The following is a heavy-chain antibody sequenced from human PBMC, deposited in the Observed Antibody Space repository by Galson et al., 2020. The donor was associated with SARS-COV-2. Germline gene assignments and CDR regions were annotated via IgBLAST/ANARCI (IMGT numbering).Heavy chain of an antibody. J-gene: IGHJ4*02. D-gene: IGHD6-19*01. CDR2: ISGSGSTI. CDR1: GFAFSTYE. CDR3: ARDREHWLASSPFDY. Sequence: GESLKISCAASGFAFSTYEMSWVRQDPGKGLEWVSHISGSGSTIYYADSVKGRFTISRDNAKNSLYLQMNSLRAEDTAVYYCARDREHWLASSPFDYWGQGTLVTVSS. V-gene: IGHV3-48*03.